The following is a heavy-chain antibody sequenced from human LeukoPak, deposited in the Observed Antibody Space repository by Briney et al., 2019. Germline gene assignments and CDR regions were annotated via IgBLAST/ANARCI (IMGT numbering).Heavy chain of an antibody. CDR3: ARGPPYRCSSTSCYFDY. Sequence: KPSETLSLTCAVYGGSFSGYYWSWIRQPPGKGLEWIGEINHSGSTNYNPSLKGRVTISVDTSKDQFSLKLSSVTAADTAVYYCARGPPYRCSSTSCYFDYWGQGTLVTVSS. J-gene: IGHJ4*02. CDR2: INHSGST. V-gene: IGHV4-34*01. D-gene: IGHD2-2*01. CDR1: GGSFSGYY.